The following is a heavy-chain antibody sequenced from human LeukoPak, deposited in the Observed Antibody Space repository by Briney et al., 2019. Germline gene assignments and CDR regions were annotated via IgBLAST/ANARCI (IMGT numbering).Heavy chain of an antibody. D-gene: IGHD2-8*01. Sequence: GGSLRLSCAVSEFTVYNSYMRWVRQAPGKGLEWVSIIYSGGDTFYVDSVKGRFTISRDKSKNTVYLQMNSLRAEDTAVYYCATRDRNNGVDYWGQGTQVTVSS. J-gene: IGHJ4*02. CDR2: IYSGGDT. CDR1: EFTVYNSY. CDR3: ATRDRNNGVDY. V-gene: IGHV3-53*01.